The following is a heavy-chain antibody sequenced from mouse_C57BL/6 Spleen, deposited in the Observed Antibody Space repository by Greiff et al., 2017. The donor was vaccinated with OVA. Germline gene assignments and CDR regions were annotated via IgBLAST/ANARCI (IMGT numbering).Heavy chain of an antibody. CDR3: ARRGDWESFDY. V-gene: IGHV7-3*01. Sequence: DVMLVESGGGLVQPGGSLSLSCAASGFTFTDYYMSWVRQPPGKALEWLGFIRNKANGYTTEYSASVQGRFTISRDNSQSILYLQMNALRAEDSATYYCARRGDWESFDYWGQGTTLTVSS. CDR2: IRNKANGYTT. D-gene: IGHD4-1*01. CDR1: GFTFTDYY. J-gene: IGHJ2*01.